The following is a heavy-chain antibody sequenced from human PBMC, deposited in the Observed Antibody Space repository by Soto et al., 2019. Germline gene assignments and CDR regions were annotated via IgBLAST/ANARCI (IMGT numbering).Heavy chain of an antibody. CDR2: IWYDGSNK. CDR1: GFTFNTYG. D-gene: IGHD2-15*01. J-gene: IGHJ6*02. Sequence: QVQLVESGGGVVQPGGSLRLSCTTSGFTFNTYGMHWVRQAPGKGLEWVAIIWYDGSNKYYADSVKGRFTISRDNSKKTVSLQMNSLRAEDTALYYCARADCTGAYCYSWPFNYGVDVWGQGTTVNVS. V-gene: IGHV3-33*08. CDR3: ARADCTGAYCYSWPFNYGVDV.